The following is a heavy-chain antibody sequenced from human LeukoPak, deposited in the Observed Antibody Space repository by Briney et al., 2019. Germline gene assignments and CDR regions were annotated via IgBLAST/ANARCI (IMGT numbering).Heavy chain of an antibody. CDR3: VRGQSGFKFDP. J-gene: IGHJ5*02. CDR1: GYTFTNYD. Sequence: ASVKVSCKASGYTFTNYDINWVRQAAGQGPQWMGWMNPNSGNTGYPQRFQGRVTMTRDTSINTAYMELSSLRSEDTAVYYCVRGQSGFKFDPWGQGTLVTVSS. CDR2: MNPNSGNT. D-gene: IGHD5-12*01. V-gene: IGHV1-8*01.